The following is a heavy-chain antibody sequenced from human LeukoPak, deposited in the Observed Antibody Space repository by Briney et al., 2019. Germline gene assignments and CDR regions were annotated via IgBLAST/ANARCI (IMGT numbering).Heavy chain of an antibody. CDR2: IRCDGSNK. CDR3: AKDQTAYCGGDCYSGFDY. Sequence: PGGSLRLSCAASGFTFSSYGMHWVRQAPGKGLEWVAFIRCDGSNKYYADSVKGRFTISRDNSKNTLYLQMNSLRAEDTAVYYCAKDQTAYCGGDCYSGFDYWGQGTLVTVSS. J-gene: IGHJ4*02. CDR1: GFTFSSYG. V-gene: IGHV3-30*02. D-gene: IGHD2-21*01.